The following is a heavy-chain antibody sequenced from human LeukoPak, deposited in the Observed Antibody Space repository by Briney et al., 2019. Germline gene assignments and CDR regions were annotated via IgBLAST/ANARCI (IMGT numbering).Heavy chain of an antibody. V-gene: IGHV3-21*01. J-gene: IGHJ3*02. CDR3: ARAGDYGGNFDAFDI. CDR1: GFTFSNYN. CDR2: ISSRSSYI. Sequence: GGSLRLSYAASGFTFSNYNMNWVRQAPGKGLEWVSFISSRSSYIYYADSVKGRFTISRDNAKNSLYLQMSYLRAEDTSVYYCARAGDYGGNFDAFDIWGQGTMVTVSS. D-gene: IGHD4-23*01.